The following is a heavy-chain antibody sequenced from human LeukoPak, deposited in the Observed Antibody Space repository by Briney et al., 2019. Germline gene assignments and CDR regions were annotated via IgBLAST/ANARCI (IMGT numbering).Heavy chain of an antibody. CDR2: IYYSGST. V-gene: IGHV4-39*01. Sequence: PSETLSLTCTVSGGSISSSSYYWGWIRQPPGKGLEWIGSIYYSGSTYYNPSLKSRVTISVDTSKNQFSLKLSSVTAADTAVYYCASHAAAGTRWDYWGQGTLVTVFS. J-gene: IGHJ4*02. CDR1: GGSISSSSYY. CDR3: ASHAAAGTRWDY. D-gene: IGHD6-13*01.